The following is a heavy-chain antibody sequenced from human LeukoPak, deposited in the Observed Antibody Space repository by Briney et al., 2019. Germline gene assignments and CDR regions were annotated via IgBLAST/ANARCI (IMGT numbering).Heavy chain of an antibody. CDR2: ISGGGGTT. J-gene: IGHJ4*02. V-gene: IGHV3-23*01. D-gene: IGHD3-16*01. CDR3: AKTDLITGPYDY. CDR1: GFTFVSYA. Sequence: GGSLRLSCAASGFTFVSYAMNWVRQAPGKGLEWVSAISGGGGTTYYADSVKGRFTSSRDNSKNTLYLQMNSLRAEDSAVYYCAKTDLITGPYDYWGQGTLVTVSS.